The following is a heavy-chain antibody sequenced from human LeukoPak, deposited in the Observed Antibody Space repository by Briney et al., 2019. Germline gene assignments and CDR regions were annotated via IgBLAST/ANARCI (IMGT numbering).Heavy chain of an antibody. J-gene: IGHJ6*02. D-gene: IGHD6-19*01. CDR2: IYSGGST. CDR1: GFTGSSKY. V-gene: IGHV3-66*02. CDR3: ARGTPSSSGWLYYGMDV. Sequence: PGGSLRLSCAASGFTGSSKYMSWVRQAPGKGLEWVSIIYSGGSTYYADSVKGRFTISRDNSKNTLYLQMNSLRAEDTAVYYCARGTPSSSGWLYYGMDVWGQGTTVTVSS.